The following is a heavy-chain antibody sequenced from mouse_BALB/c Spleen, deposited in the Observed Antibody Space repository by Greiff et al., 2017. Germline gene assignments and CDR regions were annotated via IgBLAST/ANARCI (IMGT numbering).Heavy chain of an antibody. CDR3: AREIYYDYDDGAWFAY. D-gene: IGHD2-4*01. V-gene: IGHV2-2*02. Sequence: VQLQQSGPGLVQPSQSLSITCTVSGFSLTSYGVHWVRQSPGKGLEWLGVIWSGGSTDYNAAFISRLSISKDNSKSQVFFKMNSLQANDTAIYYCAREIYYDYDDGAWFAYWGQGTLVTVSA. J-gene: IGHJ3*01. CDR2: IWSGGST. CDR1: GFSLTSYG.